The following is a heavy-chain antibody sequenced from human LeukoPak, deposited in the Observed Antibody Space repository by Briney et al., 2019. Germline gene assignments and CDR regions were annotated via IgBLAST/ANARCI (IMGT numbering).Heavy chain of an antibody. Sequence: SVKVSCKASGGTFSSYAISWVRQAPGQGLEWMGGIIPIFGTANYAQEFQGRVTITADESTSTAYMELSSLRSEDTAVYYCARGGRGYYYDSSGPGDYWGQGTLVTVSS. J-gene: IGHJ4*02. CDR2: IIPIFGTA. D-gene: IGHD3-22*01. CDR1: GGTFSSYA. V-gene: IGHV1-69*13. CDR3: ARGGRGYYYDSSGPGDY.